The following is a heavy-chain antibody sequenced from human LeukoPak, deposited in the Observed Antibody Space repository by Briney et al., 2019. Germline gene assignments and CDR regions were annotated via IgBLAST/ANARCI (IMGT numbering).Heavy chain of an antibody. D-gene: IGHD6-13*01. V-gene: IGHV4-38-2*02. CDR3: ARDGSSSWRPNWFDP. CDR2: IYHSGST. Sequence: SETLSFTCTVSGYSTSSGYYWGWIRQPPGKGLEWIGSIYHSGSTYYNPSLKSRVTISVDTSKNQFSLKLSSVTAADTAVYYCARDGSSSWRPNWFDPWGQGTLVTVSS. CDR1: GYSTSSGYY. J-gene: IGHJ5*02.